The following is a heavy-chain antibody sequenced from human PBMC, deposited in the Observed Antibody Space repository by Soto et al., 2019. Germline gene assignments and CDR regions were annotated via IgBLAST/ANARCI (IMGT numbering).Heavy chain of an antibody. D-gene: IGHD2-15*01. J-gene: IGHJ5*02. CDR1: GFSLSTSGVG. V-gene: IGHV2-5*02. CDR2: IYWDDDK. CDR3: AHSWYCSGGSCYYSNRFDP. Sequence: QITLKESGPTLVKPTQTLTLTCTFSGFSLSTSGVGVGWIRQPPGKALEWLALIYWDDDKRYSPSLKRRLTTSKDTTKNQVVLTVTNMDPVDTPTYYCAHSWYCSGGSCYYSNRFDPWGHGTLVTVSS.